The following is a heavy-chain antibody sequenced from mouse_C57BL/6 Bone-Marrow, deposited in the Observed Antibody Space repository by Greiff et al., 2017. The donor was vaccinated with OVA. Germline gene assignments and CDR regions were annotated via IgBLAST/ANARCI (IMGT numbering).Heavy chain of an antibody. CDR1: GFSFNTYA. Sequence: EVKLMESGGGLVQPKGSLKLSCAASGFSFNTYAMNWVRQAPGKGLEWVARIRSKSNNYATYYADSVKDRFTISRDDSESMLYLQMNNLKTEDTAMYYCVRQTGNSYYYAMDYWGQGTSVTVSS. CDR2: IRSKSNNYAT. D-gene: IGHD2-1*01. J-gene: IGHJ4*01. CDR3: VRQTGNSYYYAMDY. V-gene: IGHV10-1*01.